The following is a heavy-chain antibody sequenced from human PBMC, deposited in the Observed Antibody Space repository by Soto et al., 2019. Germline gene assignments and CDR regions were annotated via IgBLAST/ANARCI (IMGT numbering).Heavy chain of an antibody. CDR3: ASAYSSSCYLDY. CDR1: GGSISSSNW. CDR2: IYHSGST. Sequence: SETLSLTCAVSGGSISSSNWWSWVRQPPGKGLEWIGEIYHSGSTNYNPSLRSRVTISVDKSKNQFSLKLSSVTAADTAVYYCASAYSSSCYLDYWGQGTMVTFYS. J-gene: IGHJ4*02. V-gene: IGHV4-4*02. D-gene: IGHD6-13*01.